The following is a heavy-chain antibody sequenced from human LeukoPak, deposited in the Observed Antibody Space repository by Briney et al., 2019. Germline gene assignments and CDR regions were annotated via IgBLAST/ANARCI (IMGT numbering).Heavy chain of an antibody. D-gene: IGHD5-12*01. CDR2: IYPGDSDT. CDR3: ARIGYSGYDFHYYYYMDV. V-gene: IGHV5-51*01. J-gene: IGHJ6*03. Sequence: GESLKISCKGSGCSFTTYWIGWVRQMPGKGLEWMGIIYPGDSDTRYSPSFQGQVTISADKSISTAYLQWSSLKASDTAMYYCARIGYSGYDFHYYYYMDVWGKGTTVTVSS. CDR1: GCSFTTYW.